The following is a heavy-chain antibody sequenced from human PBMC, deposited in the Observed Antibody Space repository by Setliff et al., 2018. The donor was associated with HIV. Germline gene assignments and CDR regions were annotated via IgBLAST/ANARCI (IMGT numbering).Heavy chain of an antibody. CDR2: VFYTGFA. CDR1: GDSIRGYY. D-gene: IGHD5-12*01. V-gene: IGHV4-59*08. Sequence: SETLSLTCTVSGDSIRGYYWSWIRQPPGKGLEWMGYVFYTGFAAYNPSLKSRLTISVDTSKSQFSLTLTSVTAADTAVYYCARQMPIPGIAITPVNYWGQGALVTVSS. J-gene: IGHJ4*02. CDR3: ARQMPIPGIAITPVNY.